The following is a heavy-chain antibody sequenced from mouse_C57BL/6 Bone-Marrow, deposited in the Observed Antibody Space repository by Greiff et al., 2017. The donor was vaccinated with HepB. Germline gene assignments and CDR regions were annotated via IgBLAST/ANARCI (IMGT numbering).Heavy chain of an antibody. D-gene: IGHD2-4*01. CDR1: GFTFSSYA. CDR2: ISDGGSYT. J-gene: IGHJ4*01. Sequence: DVKLVESGGGLVKPGGSLKLSCAASGFTFSSYAMSWVRQTPEKRLEWVATISDGGSYTYYPDNVKGRFTISRDNAKNNLYLQMSHLKSEDTAMYYCARDYYDYDGPMDYWGQGTSVTVSS. CDR3: ARDYYDYDGPMDY. V-gene: IGHV5-4*01.